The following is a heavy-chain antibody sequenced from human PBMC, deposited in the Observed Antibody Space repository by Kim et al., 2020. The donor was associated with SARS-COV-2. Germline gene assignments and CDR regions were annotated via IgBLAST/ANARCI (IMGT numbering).Heavy chain of an antibody. CDR1: GDSVSSNSAA. CDR3: ARSSNSYLDY. CDR2: TYYRSKWYN. Sequence: SQTLSLTCVISGDSVSSNSAAWNWIRLSPSRGLEWLGRTYYRSKWYNEYAVSVKSRVTINPDTSKNQFSLQLNSVTPEDTAVFYCARSSNSYLDYLGQGTLVTVSS. J-gene: IGHJ4*02. D-gene: IGHD3-16*02. V-gene: IGHV6-1*01.